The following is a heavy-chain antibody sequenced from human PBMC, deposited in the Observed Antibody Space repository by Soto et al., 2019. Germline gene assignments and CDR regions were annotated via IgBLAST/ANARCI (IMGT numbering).Heavy chain of an antibody. CDR2: ISYDGSNK. J-gene: IGHJ6*02. D-gene: IGHD6-6*01. Sequence: PGGAVRLSCVASGCSCSSYGMHWVRQAPGKGLEWVAVISYDGSNKYYADSVKGRFTISRDNSKSTLFLQMNSLRAEDTAVYYCAKDSLVAARYYYGMDVWGQGTTVTVSS. V-gene: IGHV3-30*18. CDR3: AKDSLVAARYYYGMDV. CDR1: GCSCSSYG.